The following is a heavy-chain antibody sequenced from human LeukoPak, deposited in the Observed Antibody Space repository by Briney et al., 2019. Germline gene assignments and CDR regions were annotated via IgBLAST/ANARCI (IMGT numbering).Heavy chain of an antibody. J-gene: IGHJ4*02. CDR2: IYYSGST. CDR3: ARFRPRVGATNPEGVDY. V-gene: IGHV4-34*01. Sequence: SETLSLTCAVYGGSFSGYYWGWIRQPPGKGLEWIGSIYYSGSTYYNPSLKSRVTISVDTSKNQFSLKLSSVTAADTAVYYCARFRPRVGATNPEGVDYWGQGTLVTVSS. D-gene: IGHD1-26*01. CDR1: GGSFSGYY.